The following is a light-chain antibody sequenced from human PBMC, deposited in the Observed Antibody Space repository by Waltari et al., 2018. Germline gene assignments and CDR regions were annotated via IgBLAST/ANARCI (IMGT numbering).Light chain of an antibody. V-gene: IGLV1-47*01. CDR2: RTD. Sequence: QSVLTPPASASGNPGQSVTLPCSGRRSNTGAHCVCWYRPLPGTAPKLLLYRTDQRPSGVPDRFSGSKSGTSASLAISGLRSEDEADYYCAAWDDSLSGPWVFGGGTKVTVL. CDR3: AAWDDSLSGPWV. CDR1: RSNTGAHC. J-gene: IGLJ3*02.